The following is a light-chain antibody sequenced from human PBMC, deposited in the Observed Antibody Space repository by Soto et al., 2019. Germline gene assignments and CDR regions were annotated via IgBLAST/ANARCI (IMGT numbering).Light chain of an antibody. V-gene: IGLV3-21*04. CDR1: NIGSKS. CDR2: YDS. Sequence: SYELTQPPSVSVAPGKTARITCGGNNIGSKSVHWYQQKPGQAPVLVIYYDSDRPSGIPERFSGSNSGNTATLTISRVEDGDEADYYCQVWDSSSDHLFGGGTKLTVL. J-gene: IGLJ2*01. CDR3: QVWDSSSDHL.